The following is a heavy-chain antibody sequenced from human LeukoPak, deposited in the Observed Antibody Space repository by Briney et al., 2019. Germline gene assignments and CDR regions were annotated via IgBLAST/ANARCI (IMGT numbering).Heavy chain of an antibody. V-gene: IGHV3-48*03. CDR3: AREWKQWLVPSYYYYGMDV. CDR1: GFTFSSYE. Sequence: GGSLRLSCATSGFTFSSYEMNWVRQAPGKELEWVSYISSGGSTIYYADSVKGRFTISRDNAKNSLYLQMNSLRAEDTAVYYCAREWKQWLVPSYYYYGMDVWGKGTTVTVSS. J-gene: IGHJ6*04. CDR2: ISSGGSTI. D-gene: IGHD6-19*01.